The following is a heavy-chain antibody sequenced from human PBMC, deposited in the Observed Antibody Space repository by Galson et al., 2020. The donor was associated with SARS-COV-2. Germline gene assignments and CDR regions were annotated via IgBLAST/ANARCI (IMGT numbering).Heavy chain of an antibody. D-gene: IGHD3-22*01. CDR2: IYYSGST. CDR3: ARSPVVVVITTSYYYGMDV. J-gene: IGHJ6*02. CDR1: GGSISSYY. V-gene: IGHV4-59*08. Sequence: SQTLSLTCTVSGGSISSYYWSWIRQPPGKGLEWIGYIYYSGSTNYNPSLKSRVTISVDTSKNQFSLKLSSVTAADTAVYYCARSPVVVVITTSYYYGMDVWGQGTTVTVSS.